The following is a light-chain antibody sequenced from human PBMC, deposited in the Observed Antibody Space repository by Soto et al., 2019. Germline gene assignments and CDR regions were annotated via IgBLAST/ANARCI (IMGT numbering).Light chain of an antibody. CDR2: KAS. CDR1: QSISSW. CDR3: QQYKSYPYT. Sequence: DIQMTQSPSTLSASVGDRVTITCRASQSISSWLAWYQQKPGKAPKLLMYKASSLQSGVTSRFSGSGSGTEFTLTISSLQPDDFATYYCQQYKSYPYTFGQGTKLEI. V-gene: IGKV1-5*03. J-gene: IGKJ2*01.